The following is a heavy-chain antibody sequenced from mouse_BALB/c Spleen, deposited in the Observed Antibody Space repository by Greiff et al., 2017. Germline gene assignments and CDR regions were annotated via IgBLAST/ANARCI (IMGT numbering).Heavy chain of an antibody. CDR2: INPGSGGT. D-gene: IGHD3-1*01. Sequence: VQLQQSGAELVRPGTSVKVSCKASGYAFTNYLIEWVKQRPGQGLEWIGVINPGSGGTNYNEKFKGKATLTADKSSSTAYMQLSSLTSADSAVYFCARGYSSGRYWYFDVWGAGTTVTVSS. J-gene: IGHJ1*01. CDR1: GYAFTNYL. V-gene: IGHV1-54*01. CDR3: ARGYSSGRYWYFDV.